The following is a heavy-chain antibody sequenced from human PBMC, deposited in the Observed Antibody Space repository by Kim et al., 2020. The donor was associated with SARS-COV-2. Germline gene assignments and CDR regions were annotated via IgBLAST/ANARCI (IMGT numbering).Heavy chain of an antibody. CDR1: GGSVSSGSYY. CDR2: IYYSGST. Sequence: SETLSLTCTVSGGSVSSGSYYWSWIRQPPGKGLEWIGYIYYSGSTNYNPSLKSRVTISVDTSKNQFSLKLSSVTAADTAVYYCARGARKAAAGIGGFAYWGQGTLVTVSS. J-gene: IGHJ4*02. D-gene: IGHD6-13*01. V-gene: IGHV4-61*01. CDR3: ARGARKAAAGIGGFAY.